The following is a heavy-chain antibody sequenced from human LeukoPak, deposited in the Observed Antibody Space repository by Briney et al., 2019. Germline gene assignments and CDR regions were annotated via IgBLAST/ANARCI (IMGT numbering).Heavy chain of an antibody. D-gene: IGHD2-15*01. J-gene: IGHJ4*02. Sequence: ASVKVSCKASGYTFTSYGISWVRQAPGQGLEWMGWISAYTGNTNYAQKLQGRVTMTTDTSTSTAYMELRSLRSDDTAVYYCARDRGLDCSGGSCPSDYWGQGTLVTVSS. CDR2: ISAYTGNT. CDR3: ARDRGLDCSGGSCPSDY. CDR1: GYTFTSYG. V-gene: IGHV1-18*01.